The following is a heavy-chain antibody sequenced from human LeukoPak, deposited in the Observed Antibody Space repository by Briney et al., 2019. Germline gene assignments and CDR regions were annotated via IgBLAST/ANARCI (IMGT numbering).Heavy chain of an antibody. V-gene: IGHV1-2*02. D-gene: IGHD3-9*01. Sequence: ASVKVSCKASGYTFTDYYMLWVRQAPGQGLEWMGWLNPNIGDTNYARKFQGRVTMTRDTSISTAYMELSRLRSDDTAVYYCARDKGDDWLFLAFDYWGQGTLVTVSS. CDR3: ARDKGDDWLFLAFDY. CDR2: LNPNIGDT. CDR1: GYTFTDYY. J-gene: IGHJ4*02.